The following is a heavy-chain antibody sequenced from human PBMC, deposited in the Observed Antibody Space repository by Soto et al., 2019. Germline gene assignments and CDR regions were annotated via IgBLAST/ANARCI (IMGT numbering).Heavy chain of an antibody. D-gene: IGHD3-16*01. CDR3: ARMATFGSLNWFDP. J-gene: IGHJ5*02. V-gene: IGHV1-8*01. CDR2: MNPGSGDT. CDR1: GYSFTNND. Sequence: ASVKVSCKACGYSFTNNDVSWVRQATGQGLEWMGWMNPGSGDTGYAQKFQGRVTMTRDISIATAYMELSSLRSDDTAIYYCARMATFGSLNWFDPWGQGTHVTVSS.